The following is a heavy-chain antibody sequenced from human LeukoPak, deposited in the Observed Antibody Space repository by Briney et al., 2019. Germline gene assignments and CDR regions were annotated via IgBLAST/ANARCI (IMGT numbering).Heavy chain of an antibody. D-gene: IGHD1-26*01. CDR3: ARLKGATADY. CDR2: IYYSGST. V-gene: IGHV4-59*08. CDR1: GGSISSYY. Sequence: SETLSLTCTVSGGSISSYYWSWIRQPTGKGLEWIGYIYYSGSTNYNPSLKSRVTISVDTSKNQFSLKLSSVTAADTAVYYCARLKGATADYWGQGTLVTVSS. J-gene: IGHJ4*02.